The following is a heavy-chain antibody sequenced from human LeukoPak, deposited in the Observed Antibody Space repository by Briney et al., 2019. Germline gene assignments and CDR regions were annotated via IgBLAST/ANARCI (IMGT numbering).Heavy chain of an antibody. Sequence: GGSLRLSCAASGFTFSSHLMTWVRQAPGKGLEWVSAISGSGGSTYYADSVKGRFTISRDNSKNTLYLQMNSLRAEDTAVYYCAKDGEWSTPQYYFDYWGQGTLVTVSS. CDR1: GFTFSSHL. CDR2: ISGSGGST. J-gene: IGHJ4*02. CDR3: AKDGEWSTPQYYFDY. V-gene: IGHV3-23*01. D-gene: IGHD3-3*01.